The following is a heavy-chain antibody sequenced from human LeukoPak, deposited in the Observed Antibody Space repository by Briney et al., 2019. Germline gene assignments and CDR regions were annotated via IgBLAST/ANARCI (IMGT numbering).Heavy chain of an antibody. V-gene: IGHV3-7*01. CDR1: GFTFTRYW. CDR2: IKQDGSEK. Sequence: GGSLRLSCAASGFTFTRYWMSWVRQAPGKGLEWVANIKQDGSEKYYGDSVKGRFTISRDNAKNSLYLQMNSLRAEDTAVYYCARDRYYGSGSSDYWGQGTLVTVSS. D-gene: IGHD3-10*01. CDR3: ARDRYYGSGSSDY. J-gene: IGHJ4*02.